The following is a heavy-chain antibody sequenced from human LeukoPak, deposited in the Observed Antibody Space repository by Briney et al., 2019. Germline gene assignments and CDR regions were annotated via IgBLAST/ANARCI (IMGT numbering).Heavy chain of an antibody. CDR3: AKDITSIVRGLFDP. CDR2: ISWNSGSI. Sequence: PGGSLRLSCAASGFTFDDYAMHWVRHAPGKGLEWVSGISWNSGSIGYADSVKGRFTISRDNAKNSLYLQMNSLRAEDTALYYCAKDITSIVRGLFDPWGQGTLVTVSS. CDR1: GFTFDDYA. D-gene: IGHD3-10*01. V-gene: IGHV3-9*01. J-gene: IGHJ5*02.